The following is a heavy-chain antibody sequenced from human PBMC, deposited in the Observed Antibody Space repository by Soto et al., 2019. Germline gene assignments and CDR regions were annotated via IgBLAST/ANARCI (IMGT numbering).Heavy chain of an antibody. Sequence: QVQLQESGPGLVKPSQTLSLTCTVSGGSISSGDYYWSWIRQPPGKGLEWIGYIYYSGSTYYNPSLKHRVTMSVDTSKHQYALKLSAVTVEDTAMHYCARVYYRPRGGFDHWGQGTLVNGSS. D-gene: IGHD3-22*01. CDR3: ARVYYRPRGGFDH. CDR2: IYYSGST. J-gene: IGHJ5*02. V-gene: IGHV4-30-4*01. CDR1: GGSISSGDYY.